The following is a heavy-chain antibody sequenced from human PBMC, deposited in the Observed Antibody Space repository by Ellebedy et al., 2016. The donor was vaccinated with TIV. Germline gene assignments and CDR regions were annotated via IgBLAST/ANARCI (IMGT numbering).Heavy chain of an antibody. D-gene: IGHD6-19*01. CDR3: AEGRSGWYYFDY. V-gene: IGHV4-34*01. CDR1: GGSFSGYY. CDR2: INQSGRT. Sequence: SETLSLTCAVCGGSFSGYYWSWIRQPPGKGLEWIGEINQSGRTNYNPSLDKGRVTISVDTSKNQFSLRLSSVTAADTAVYYCAEGRSGWYYFDYWGQGTPVTVSS. J-gene: IGHJ4*02.